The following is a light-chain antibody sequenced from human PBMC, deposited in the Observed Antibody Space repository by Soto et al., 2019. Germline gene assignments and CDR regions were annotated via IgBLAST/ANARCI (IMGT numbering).Light chain of an antibody. CDR1: QGISSW. J-gene: IGKJ4*01. Sequence: DIQMTQSPSSVSASVGDRVSITCRASQGISSWLDWYQQKPGGAPKLLIYTGSSLQSGVPSRFSGTGSGTDFTLTISSLQPEDVATDDCQQANSFPRTFGGGTKVEIK. CDR2: TGS. V-gene: IGKV1-12*01. CDR3: QQANSFPRT.